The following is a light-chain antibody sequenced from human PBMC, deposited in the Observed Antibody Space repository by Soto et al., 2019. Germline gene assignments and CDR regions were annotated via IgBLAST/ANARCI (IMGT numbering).Light chain of an antibody. V-gene: IGKV3-15*01. CDR1: QSVSTN. CDR3: LEYSKWRLFT. CDR2: AAS. Sequence: EIVVTQSPGILSVSPGDRATLSCRASQSVSTNLAWYQQKPGQAPTLLIYAASTRATGIQARFTGSGSVTDFTLTISSLQAEDFAVYYCLEYSKWRLFTFGPGTRVDIK. J-gene: IGKJ3*01.